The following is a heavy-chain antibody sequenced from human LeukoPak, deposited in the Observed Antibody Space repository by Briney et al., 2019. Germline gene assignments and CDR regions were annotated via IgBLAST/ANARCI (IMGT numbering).Heavy chain of an antibody. V-gene: IGHV1-2*02. CDR3: ARGATLGAPSGY. Sequence: ASVKVSCKAAGYTFTGYYMHWVRQAPGQGLEWMGWINPNSGGTNYAQKFQGRVTMTRDTSISTAYMELSRLRSDDTAVYYCARGATLGAPSGYWGQGTLVTVSS. D-gene: IGHD1-26*01. J-gene: IGHJ4*02. CDR1: GYTFTGYY. CDR2: INPNSGGT.